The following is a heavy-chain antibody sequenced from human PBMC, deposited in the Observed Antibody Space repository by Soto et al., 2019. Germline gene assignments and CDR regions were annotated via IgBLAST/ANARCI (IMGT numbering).Heavy chain of an antibody. J-gene: IGHJ6*02. D-gene: IGHD3-3*01. CDR1: GFIFSDYY. V-gene: IGHV3-11*01. CDR2: SSNRDRST. Sequence: QVQLVESGGGLVKSGGSLSLSCAASGFIFSDYYMTWIRQAPGKGLEWLSCSSNRDRSTYYADSVKDRFVVSKDNAKNLVYLQMNSLRAEDTAVYFCARAWKIEKFGVISMSKGLDVWGQGTTVTVSS. CDR3: ARAWKIEKFGVISMSKGLDV.